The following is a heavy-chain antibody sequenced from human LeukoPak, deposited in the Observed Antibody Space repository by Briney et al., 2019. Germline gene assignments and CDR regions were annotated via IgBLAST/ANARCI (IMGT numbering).Heavy chain of an antibody. V-gene: IGHV1-46*01. Sequence: ASVKVSCKASGYTFTSNYIHWVRQAPGQGLEWMGMIYPRDGSTSYAQKFQGRVTVTRDTSTSTVHMELSGLRSEDTAVYYCARDQEGFDYWGQGTLITVSS. CDR2: IYPRDGST. J-gene: IGHJ4*02. CDR3: ARDQEGFDY. CDR1: GYTFTSNY.